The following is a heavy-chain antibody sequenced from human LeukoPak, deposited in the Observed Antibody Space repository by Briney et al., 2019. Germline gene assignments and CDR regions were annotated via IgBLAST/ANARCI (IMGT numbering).Heavy chain of an antibody. Sequence: SETLSLTCSVSGGSISSYYWSWIRQPPGKGLEWIGYVSYIGSTSYNPSLKSRVTISVDTSKNQFSLKLSSVTAADTAVYYCAREAIAVAGTGIDYWGQGTLVTVSS. V-gene: IGHV4-59*01. CDR2: VSYIGST. D-gene: IGHD6-19*01. CDR1: GGSISSYY. CDR3: AREAIAVAGTGIDY. J-gene: IGHJ4*02.